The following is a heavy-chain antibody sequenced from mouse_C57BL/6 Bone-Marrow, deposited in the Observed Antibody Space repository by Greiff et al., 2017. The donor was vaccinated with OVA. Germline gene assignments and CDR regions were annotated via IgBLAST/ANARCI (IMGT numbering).Heavy chain of an antibody. CDR1: GFTFSSYA. CDR3: ARGYYDYDVDY. J-gene: IGHJ2*01. V-gene: IGHV5-4*01. D-gene: IGHD2-4*01. CDR2: ISDGGSYT. Sequence: DVHLVESGGGLVKPGGSLKLSCAASGFTFSSYAMSWVRQTPEKRLEWVATISDGGSYTYYPDNVKGRFTISRDNAKNNLYLQMSHLKSEDTAMYYCARGYYDYDVDYWGQGTTLTVSS.